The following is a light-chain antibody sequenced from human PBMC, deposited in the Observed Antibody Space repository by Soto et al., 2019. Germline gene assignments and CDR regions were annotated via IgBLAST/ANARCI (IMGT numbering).Light chain of an antibody. J-gene: IGLJ1*01. CDR1: GNDVGAYNY. CDR3: CSYAGGYIDL. V-gene: IGLV2-11*01. Sequence: SVLTQPPSASGSPGQSVTTACTGTGNDVGAYNYVSWYQQHPGRPPKLMIYDVTKWPSGVPERFSGSKSGNTASLTISGLQAEDEADYFCCSYAGGYIDLFGTGTKVTVL. CDR2: DVT.